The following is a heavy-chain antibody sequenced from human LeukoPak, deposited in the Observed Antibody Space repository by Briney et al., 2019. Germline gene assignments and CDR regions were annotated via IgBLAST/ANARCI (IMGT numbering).Heavy chain of an antibody. CDR1: GFTVSSNY. J-gene: IGHJ6*02. CDR2: IYSGGST. CDR3: ARLRDSSSPRYYYYGLDV. Sequence: PGGSLRLSCAASGFTVSSNYMSWVRQAPGKGLEWVSVIYSGGSTYYADSVKGRFTISRDNAKNTLYLQMNSLRAEDTAVYYCARLRDSSSPRYYYYGLDVWGQGTTVTVSS. V-gene: IGHV3-53*01. D-gene: IGHD6-13*01.